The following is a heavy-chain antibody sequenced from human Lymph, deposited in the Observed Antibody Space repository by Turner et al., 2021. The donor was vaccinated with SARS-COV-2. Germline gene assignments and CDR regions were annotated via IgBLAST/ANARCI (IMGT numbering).Heavy chain of an antibody. CDR3: AKGPWYYYDSSGLPYYFDY. CDR2: ISCDGVNK. D-gene: IGHD3-22*01. J-gene: IGHJ4*02. CDR1: GFTFSSYG. Sequence: QVQLVESGGGVVKPGRSLRLSCAASGFTFSSYGMHWVRQAPGKGLEWVAVISCDGVNKYYTDSVKGRFTISRDNSNNTLYLQMNSLRAEDTAVYYCAKGPWYYYDSSGLPYYFDYWGQGTLVTVSS. V-gene: IGHV3-30*18.